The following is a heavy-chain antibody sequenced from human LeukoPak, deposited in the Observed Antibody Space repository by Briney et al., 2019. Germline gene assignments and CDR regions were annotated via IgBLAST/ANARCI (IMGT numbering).Heavy chain of an antibody. CDR3: ARDPGSGSYNWFDP. Sequence: ASVKVSCKASGYTFTGYYTHWVRQAPGQGLEWMGRINPNSGGTNYAQKFQGRVTMTRDTSISTAYMELSRLRSDDTAVYYCARDPGSGSYNWFDPWGQGALVTVSS. D-gene: IGHD1-26*01. J-gene: IGHJ5*02. CDR2: INPNSGGT. CDR1: GYTFTGYY. V-gene: IGHV1-2*06.